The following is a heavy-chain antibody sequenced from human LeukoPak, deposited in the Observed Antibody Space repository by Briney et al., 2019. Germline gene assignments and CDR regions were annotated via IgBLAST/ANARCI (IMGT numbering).Heavy chain of an antibody. CDR1: GFTFSSYG. CDR2: ISYDGSNK. CDR3: AKDHFTYYFDY. D-gene: IGHD3-16*01. Sequence: GRSLRLSCAASGFTFSSYGMYWVRQAPGKGLEWVAVISYDGSNKYYADSAKGRFTISRDNSKNTLYLQMNSLRAEDTAVYYCAKDHFTYYFDYWGQGTLVTVSS. J-gene: IGHJ4*02. V-gene: IGHV3-30*18.